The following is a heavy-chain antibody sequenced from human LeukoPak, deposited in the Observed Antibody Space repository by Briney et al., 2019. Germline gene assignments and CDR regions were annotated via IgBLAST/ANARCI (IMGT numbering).Heavy chain of an antibody. CDR3: ARDNSGWYLYYYYYYMDV. CDR2: MNPNSGNT. J-gene: IGHJ6*03. CDR1: GYTFTSYD. V-gene: IGHV1-8*03. Sequence: EASVKVSCKASGYTFTSYDINWVRQAPGQGLEWMGWMNPNSGNTGYAQKFQGRVTITRNTSISTAYMELSSLRSEDTAVYYCARDNSGWYLYYYYYYMDVWGKGTTVTISS. D-gene: IGHD6-19*01.